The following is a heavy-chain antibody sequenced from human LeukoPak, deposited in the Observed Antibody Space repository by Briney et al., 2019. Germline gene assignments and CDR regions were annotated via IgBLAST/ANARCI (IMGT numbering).Heavy chain of an antibody. V-gene: IGHV3-48*03. CDR1: GFTFSSYE. J-gene: IGHJ4*02. D-gene: IGHD5-18*01. CDR2: ICSSGSTI. Sequence: PGGSLRLSCAASGFTFSSYEMNWVRQAPGKGLEWVSYICSSGSTIYYADSVKGRFTISRDNAKNSLYLQMNSLRAEDTAVYYCAREPGGVHLWLPDYFDYWGQGTLLTVSS. CDR3: AREPGGVHLWLPDYFDY.